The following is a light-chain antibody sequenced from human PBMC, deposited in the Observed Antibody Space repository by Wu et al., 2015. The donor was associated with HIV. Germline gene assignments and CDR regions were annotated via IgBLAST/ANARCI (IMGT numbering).Light chain of an antibody. CDR1: QSVRRN. V-gene: IGKV3-15*01. CDR2: GAS. Sequence: EIGLTQYPDTLSVSPGERATLSCKASQSVRRNLSWYQQKPGQAPRLLIYGASTRATGIPGRFSATGSGTEFTLTISSLQSEDSAIYYCQQYDNWPPFTFGPGTKLEIK. CDR3: QQYDNWPPFT. J-gene: IGKJ3*01.